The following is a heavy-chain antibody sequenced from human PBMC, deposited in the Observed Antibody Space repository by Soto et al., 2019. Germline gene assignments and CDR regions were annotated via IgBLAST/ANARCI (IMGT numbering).Heavy chain of an antibody. J-gene: IGHJ4*02. D-gene: IGHD2-2*01. CDR3: ARDWWGRYCTTTSSSSFDS. Sequence: GGSLRLSCAASGFTFSRYGMHWVRQGPGKGLEWVAVIWYDGSKMYYADSVKGRFTVSRDNSKNTLYLQMNSLRAEDTALYYCARDWWGRYCTTTSSSSFDSWGPGTLVTLSS. V-gene: IGHV3-33*01. CDR1: GFTFSRYG. CDR2: IWYDGSKM.